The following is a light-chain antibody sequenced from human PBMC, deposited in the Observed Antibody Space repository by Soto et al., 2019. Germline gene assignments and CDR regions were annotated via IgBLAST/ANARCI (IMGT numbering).Light chain of an antibody. CDR1: QSIDRW. Sequence: DIQMTQSPSTLSASVGDRVTITCRASQSIDRWLAWYQQKPGKAPKLLIYRASSLESGVPSRFSGSGSGTESTLTISSLQPDDFTTYYSQQYKTYTYTFAQGTKLEIK. CDR2: RAS. J-gene: IGKJ2*01. V-gene: IGKV1-5*03. CDR3: QQYKTYTYT.